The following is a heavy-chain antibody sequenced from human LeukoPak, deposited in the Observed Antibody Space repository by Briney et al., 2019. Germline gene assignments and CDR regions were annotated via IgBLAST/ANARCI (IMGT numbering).Heavy chain of an antibody. CDR2: IRSRNNYI. CDR3: ARESSSSWTLVG. D-gene: IGHD6-13*01. V-gene: IGHV3-21*01. CDR1: AFNFSGYT. J-gene: IGHJ4*02. Sequence: GGSLRLSCAASAFNFSGYTMNWVRQAPGKGLEWISSIRSRNNYITYAASVEGRFTISRDNAKNSLYLQMNSLRAEDTAVYYCARESSSSWTLVGWGQGTLVTVSS.